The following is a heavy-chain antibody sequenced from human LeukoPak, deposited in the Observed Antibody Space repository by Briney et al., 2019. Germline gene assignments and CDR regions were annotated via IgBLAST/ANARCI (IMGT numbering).Heavy chain of an antibody. CDR2: IRYDGSTT. CDR3: AVNWNLDY. Sequence: GGPLRLSCVASGLTFSNFGKHWVRQAPGKGLEWVTFIRYDGSTTYYAESVKGRFTISRDNSKNTLYLQMSSLRADDTALYYCAVNWNLDYWGQGTLVTVSS. D-gene: IGHD1-1*01. V-gene: IGHV3-30*02. J-gene: IGHJ4*02. CDR1: GLTFSNFG.